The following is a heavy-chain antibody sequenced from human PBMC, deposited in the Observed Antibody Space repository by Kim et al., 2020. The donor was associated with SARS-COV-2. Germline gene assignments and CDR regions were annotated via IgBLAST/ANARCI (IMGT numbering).Heavy chain of an antibody. CDR1: GGSISSYY. V-gene: IGHV4-59*01. CDR3: ARVASSIAVAVAFDP. J-gene: IGHJ5*02. D-gene: IGHD6-19*01. Sequence: SETLSLTCTVSGGSISSYYWRWIRQPPGKGLEWIGYIYYSGSTNYNPTLKSRVTISVDTSKNQFSLKLSSVTAADTAVYYCARVASSIAVAVAFDPWGQGTLVTVSS. CDR2: IYYSGST.